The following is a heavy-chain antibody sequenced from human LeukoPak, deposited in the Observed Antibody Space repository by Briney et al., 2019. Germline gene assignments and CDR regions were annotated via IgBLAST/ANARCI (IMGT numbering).Heavy chain of an antibody. CDR3: ARGVEPLAANTLAY. CDR2: LYSDGNT. J-gene: IGHJ4*02. CDR1: GFTVITND. V-gene: IGHV3-53*01. Sequence: GGSLRLSCAASGFTVITNDMTWVRQAPGKGREWVSVLYSDGNTKYADSVQGRFTISRDNSRNTLYLEMNSLSPDDTAVYYCARGVEPLAANTLAYWGQGTLVTVSS. D-gene: IGHD1-14*01.